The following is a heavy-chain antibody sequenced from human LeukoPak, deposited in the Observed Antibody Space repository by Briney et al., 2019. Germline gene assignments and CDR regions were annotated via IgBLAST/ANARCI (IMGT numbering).Heavy chain of an antibody. CDR2: ISSSSSTI. CDR1: GFTFSSYG. Sequence: GGSLRLSCAASGFTFSSYGMNWVRQAPGKGLEWVSYISSSSSTIYYADSVKGRFTISRDNAKNSLYLQMNSLRAEDTAVYYCARARSSSPLDYWGQGTLVTVSS. D-gene: IGHD6-6*01. CDR3: ARARSSSPLDY. J-gene: IGHJ4*02. V-gene: IGHV3-48*04.